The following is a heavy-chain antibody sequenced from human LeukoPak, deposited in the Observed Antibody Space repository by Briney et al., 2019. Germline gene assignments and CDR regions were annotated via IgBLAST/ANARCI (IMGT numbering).Heavy chain of an antibody. Sequence: GGSLRLSCAASGFTFSSYAMSWVRQAPGKGLEWVSTISGSGGSTYYADSVKGRFTISRDNSKNTLYLQMNSLRAEDTAVYYCAKCGSGYYGAFDIWGQGTMVTVSS. J-gene: IGHJ3*02. V-gene: IGHV3-23*01. CDR2: ISGSGGST. CDR1: GFTFSSYA. CDR3: AKCGSGYYGAFDI. D-gene: IGHD3-22*01.